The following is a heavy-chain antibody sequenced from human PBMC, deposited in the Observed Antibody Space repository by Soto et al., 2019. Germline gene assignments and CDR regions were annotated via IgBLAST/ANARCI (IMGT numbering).Heavy chain of an antibody. CDR1: GFTFSSYA. Sequence: HPGGSLRLSCAASGFTFSSYAMSWVRQAPGKGLEWVSAISGSGGSTYYADSVKGRFTISRDNSKNTLYLQMNSLRAEDTAVYYCAKFGINWNHEITPVDYWGQGTLVPVSS. CDR3: AKFGINWNHEITPVDY. J-gene: IGHJ4*02. D-gene: IGHD1-20*01. CDR2: ISGSGGST. V-gene: IGHV3-23*01.